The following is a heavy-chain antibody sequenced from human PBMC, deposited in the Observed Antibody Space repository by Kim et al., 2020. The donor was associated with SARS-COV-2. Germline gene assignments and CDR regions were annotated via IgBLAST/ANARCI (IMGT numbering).Heavy chain of an antibody. Sequence: GRFTISRDNSKNTLYLQMNSLRAEDTAVYYCARPNYDFWSGYVWVDAFDIWGQGTMVTVSS. J-gene: IGHJ3*02. CDR3: ARPNYDFWSGYVWVDAFDI. V-gene: IGHV3-30*07. D-gene: IGHD3-3*01.